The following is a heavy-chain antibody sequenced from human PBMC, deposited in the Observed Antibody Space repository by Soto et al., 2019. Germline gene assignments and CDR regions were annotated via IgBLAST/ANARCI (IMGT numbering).Heavy chain of an antibody. J-gene: IGHJ4*02. D-gene: IGHD5-12*01. Sequence: VGSLRLSCAAAGVHSVYHGMNWVRQAPGKGLEWVASITSESSYIYYADSLKGRFTISRDNAKNSLYLQMNSLRAEDTAVYYCARVDGYTYPNDYWGQGTLVTVSS. CDR2: ITSESSYI. V-gene: IGHV3-21*01. CDR3: ARVDGYTYPNDY. CDR1: GVHSVYHG.